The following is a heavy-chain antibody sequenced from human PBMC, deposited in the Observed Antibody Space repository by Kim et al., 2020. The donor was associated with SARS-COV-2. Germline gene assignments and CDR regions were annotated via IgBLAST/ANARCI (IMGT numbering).Heavy chain of an antibody. CDR1: GFTFSSYA. CDR3: AKDLSVVVPAASNV. CDR2: ISGSGGST. Sequence: GGSLRLSCAASGFTFSSYAMSWVRQAPGKGLEWVSAISGSGGSTYYADSVKGRFTISRDNSKNTLDLQMNSLRAEDTAVYYCAKDLSVVVPAASNVWGQGTLVTVSS. D-gene: IGHD2-2*01. J-gene: IGHJ4*02. V-gene: IGHV3-23*01.